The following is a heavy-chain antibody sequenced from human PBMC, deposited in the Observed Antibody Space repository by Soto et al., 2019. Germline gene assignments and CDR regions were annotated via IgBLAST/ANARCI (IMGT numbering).Heavy chain of an antibody. Sequence: EVQLEESGGDLVQPGGSLRLSCAASGFTLSSYWMTWVRQAPGKGLEWVANINRDGSKKSYLDSVRGRFTISRDNVGNSLYLQMDSLRADDTALCYCARDVSPGSSSLYIDAFDIWGQGTMVTVSS. D-gene: IGHD6-13*01. CDR3: ARDVSPGSSSLYIDAFDI. CDR2: INRDGSKK. CDR1: GFTLSSYW. V-gene: IGHV3-7*05. J-gene: IGHJ3*02.